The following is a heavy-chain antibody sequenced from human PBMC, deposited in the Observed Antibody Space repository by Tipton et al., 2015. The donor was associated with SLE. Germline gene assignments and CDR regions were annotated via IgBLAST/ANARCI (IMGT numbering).Heavy chain of an antibody. V-gene: IGHV4-34*01. Sequence: TLSLTCAVYGGSFSGYYWSWIRQPPGKGLEWIGEINHSGSTNYNPSLKSRVTISVDTSKNQFSLKLSSVTAADTAVYYCARVPYSGSYQGAFDIWGQGTMVTVSS. D-gene: IGHD1-26*01. CDR3: ARVPYSGSYQGAFDI. J-gene: IGHJ3*02. CDR1: GGSFSGYY. CDR2: INHSGST.